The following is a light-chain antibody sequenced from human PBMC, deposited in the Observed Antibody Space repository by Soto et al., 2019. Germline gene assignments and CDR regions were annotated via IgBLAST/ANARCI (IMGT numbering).Light chain of an antibody. Sequence: EIVMTQSPATLSVSPGERATLSCRASQSVSSNLAWYQQKPGQAPRLLIYGASTRATGIPARFSGSVSGTEFTLTISSLQSEDFAVYYCQQYNNWPLFGQGTKVDIK. J-gene: IGKJ1*01. V-gene: IGKV3-15*01. CDR3: QQYNNWPL. CDR1: QSVSSN. CDR2: GAS.